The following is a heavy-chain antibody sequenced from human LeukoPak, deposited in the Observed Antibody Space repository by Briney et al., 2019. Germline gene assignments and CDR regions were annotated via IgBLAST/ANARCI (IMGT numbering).Heavy chain of an antibody. D-gene: IGHD3-9*01. J-gene: IGHJ4*02. CDR3: AKVNFDWLFFDY. V-gene: IGHV3-23*01. Sequence: GGSLRLSCAASGFTLSSYAMSWVRQAPGKGLEWVSAISGSGGSTYYADSVKGRFTISRDNSKNTLYLQMNSLRAEDTAVYYCAKVNFDWLFFDYWGQGTLVTVSS. CDR1: GFTLSSYA. CDR2: ISGSGGST.